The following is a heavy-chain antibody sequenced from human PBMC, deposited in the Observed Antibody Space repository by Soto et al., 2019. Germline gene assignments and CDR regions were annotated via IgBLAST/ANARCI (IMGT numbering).Heavy chain of an antibody. CDR3: ARVRSYYYGSGSRDAFDI. D-gene: IGHD3-10*01. J-gene: IGHJ3*02. CDR1: GGTFSSYT. V-gene: IGHV1-69*02. Sequence: QVQLVQSGAEVKKPGSSVKVSCKASGGTFSSYTISWVRQAPGQGLEWMGRIIPILGIANYAQKFQGRVTITADXXTXTXXMELSSLRSEDTAVYYCARVRSYYYGSGSRDAFDIWGQGTMVTVSS. CDR2: IIPILGIA.